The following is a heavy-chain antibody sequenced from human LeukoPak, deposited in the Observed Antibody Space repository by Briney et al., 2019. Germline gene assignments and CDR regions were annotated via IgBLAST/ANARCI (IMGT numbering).Heavy chain of an antibody. CDR3: ARNPIRGFGEIRD. J-gene: IGHJ4*02. V-gene: IGHV4-4*07. CDR2: MYASGNT. Sequence: SETLSLTCTVSGSSISGYYWTWIRQPAGKGLEWIGHMYASGNTNYNPSLNSRVTMSVDTSKNQFSLNLRSVTDADTAVYYCARNPIRGFGEIRDWGQGTLVTVSS. D-gene: IGHD3-10*01. CDR1: GSSISGYY.